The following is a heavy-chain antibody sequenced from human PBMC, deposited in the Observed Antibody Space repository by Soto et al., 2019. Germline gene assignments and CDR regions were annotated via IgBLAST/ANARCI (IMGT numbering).Heavy chain of an antibody. V-gene: IGHV1-18*01. J-gene: IGHJ4*02. CDR1: GYTFTSYG. Sequence: ASVKVSCKASGYTFTSYGISWVRQAPGQGLEWMGWISAYNGNTNYAQKLQGRVTMTTDTSTSTAYMELRSLRSDDTAVYYWARDALYYGSGSYCNEIDSFDDWGQGTLVTVSS. D-gene: IGHD3-10*01. CDR2: ISAYNGNT. CDR3: ARDALYYGSGSYCNEIDSFDD.